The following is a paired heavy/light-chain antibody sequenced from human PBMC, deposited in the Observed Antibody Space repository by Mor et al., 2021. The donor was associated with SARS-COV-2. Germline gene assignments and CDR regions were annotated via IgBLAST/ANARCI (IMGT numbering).Heavy chain of an antibody. J-gene: IGHJ2*01. V-gene: IGHV3-23*01. Sequence: EVQLLESGGGLVPPGESLRLSCAASGFSFLSFGMTWVRRAPGRGLEWVSTITSSGAGTFYADSVKGRFTISRDNSRNTMYLQMNSLRVEDTAVYYCAKAGWAWTTVPHWFFDFWGRGTLVTVSS. CDR2: ITSSGAGT. D-gene: IGHD4-17*01. CDR1: GFSFLSFG. CDR3: AKAGWAWTTVPHWFFDF.
Light chain of an antibody. V-gene: IGKV3-20*01. CDR1: QSVSSSY. J-gene: IGKJ1*01. CDR3: QQYGTSPET. CDR2: GAS. Sequence: EIVLTQSPGTLSLSPGERATLSCRASQSVSSSYLAWYQQKPGQAPRLLIYGASSRATGIPDRFSGSGSGTDFSLTISRLEPEDFAVYYCQQYGTSPETFGQGTKVEIK.